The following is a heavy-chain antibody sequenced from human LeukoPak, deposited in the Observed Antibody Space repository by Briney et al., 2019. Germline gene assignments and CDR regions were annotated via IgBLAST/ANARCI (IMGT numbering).Heavy chain of an antibody. V-gene: IGHV4-39*01. Sequence: PSETLSLTCTVSGGSISSSSYYWGWIRQPPGKGLEWIGSTYYSGSTYYNPSLKSRVTISVDTSKNQFSLKLSSVTAADTAVYYCARHEGLQSVDYWGQGTLVTVSS. D-gene: IGHD5-24*01. J-gene: IGHJ4*02. CDR2: TYYSGST. CDR3: ARHEGLQSVDY. CDR1: GGSISSSSYY.